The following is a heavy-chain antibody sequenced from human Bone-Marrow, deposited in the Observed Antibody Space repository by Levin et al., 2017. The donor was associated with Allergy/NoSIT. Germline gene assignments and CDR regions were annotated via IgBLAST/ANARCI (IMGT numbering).Heavy chain of an antibody. Sequence: PGESLKISCAASGFTFSDYYMSWIRQAPGEGLEWVAYISNGGHTIYYADSVRGRFTISRDNAKNSPYLQMSSLRAEDTAVYYCVRDGGLIDYWGRGALVTVSS. J-gene: IGHJ4*02. D-gene: IGHD2-15*01. V-gene: IGHV3-11*01. CDR2: ISNGGHTI. CDR1: GFTFSDYY. CDR3: VRDGGLIDY.